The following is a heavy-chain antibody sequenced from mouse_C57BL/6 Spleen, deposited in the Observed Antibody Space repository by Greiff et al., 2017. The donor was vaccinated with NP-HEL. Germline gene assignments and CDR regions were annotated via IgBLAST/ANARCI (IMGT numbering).Heavy chain of an antibody. CDR2: INPYNGDT. J-gene: IGHJ1*03. CDR3: ARETMITTGYFDV. CDR1: GYSFTGYF. Sequence: EVQLQQSGPELVKPGDSVKISCKASGYSFTGYFMNWVMQSHGKSLEWIGRINPYNGDTFYNQKFKGKATLTVDKSSSTAHMELRSLTSEDSAVYYCARETMITTGYFDVWGTGTTVTVSS. D-gene: IGHD2-4*01. V-gene: IGHV1-20*01.